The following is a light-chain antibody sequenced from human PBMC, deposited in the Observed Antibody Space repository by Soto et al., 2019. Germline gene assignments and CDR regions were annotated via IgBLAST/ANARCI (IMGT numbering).Light chain of an antibody. CDR2: QDN. Sequence: SYELTQPPSVSVSPGQTASITCSGDKLGDKYACWYQQKAGQSPVVVIYQDNRRPSGIPERFSGANSGNTATLTISGTQAMDEADYYCQAWDSSTVVFGGGTKLTVL. CDR1: KLGDKY. V-gene: IGLV3-1*01. J-gene: IGLJ2*01. CDR3: QAWDSSTVV.